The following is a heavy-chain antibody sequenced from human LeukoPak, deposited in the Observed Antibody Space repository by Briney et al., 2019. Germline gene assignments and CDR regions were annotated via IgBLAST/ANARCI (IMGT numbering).Heavy chain of an antibody. D-gene: IGHD2-2*01. CDR1: GYTFTSYG. CDR2: ISAYNGNT. J-gene: IGHJ4*02. CDR3: ARWVYCSSTSCSGEFDY. Sequence: ASVKVSCKASGYTFTSYGISWVRQAPGQGLEWMGWISAYNGNTNYAQKLQGRVTMTTDTSTSTAYMELRSLRSDDTAVYYCARWVYCSSTSCSGEFDYWGQGTLVTVSS. V-gene: IGHV1-18*01.